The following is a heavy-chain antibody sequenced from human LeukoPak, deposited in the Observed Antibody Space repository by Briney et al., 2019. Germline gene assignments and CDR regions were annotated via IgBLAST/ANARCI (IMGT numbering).Heavy chain of an antibody. Sequence: GGSLRLSCVASGFTFSSYGMSWVRQAPGKGLEWVSAISGSGGSTYYADSVKGRFTISRDNSKNTLYLQMNSLRAEDTAVYYCARDLEVVGATNPVGAFDIWGQGTMVTVSS. V-gene: IGHV3-23*01. CDR3: ARDLEVVGATNPVGAFDI. J-gene: IGHJ3*02. D-gene: IGHD1-26*01. CDR2: ISGSGGST. CDR1: GFTFSSYG.